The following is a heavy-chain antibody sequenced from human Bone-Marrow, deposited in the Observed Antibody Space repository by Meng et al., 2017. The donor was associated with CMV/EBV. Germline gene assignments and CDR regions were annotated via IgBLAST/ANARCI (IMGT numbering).Heavy chain of an antibody. J-gene: IGHJ5*02. CDR3: ARGIWNWAFDP. CDR1: GFTFSSYA. D-gene: IGHD1-7*01. CDR2: ISYDGSNK. Sequence: GGSLRLSCAASGFTFSSYAMHWVRQAPGKGLEWVAVISYDGSNKYYADSVKGRFTISRDNSKNTLYLQMNSLRAEDTAVYYCARGIWNWAFDPWGQGTLVTVSS. V-gene: IGHV3-30-3*01.